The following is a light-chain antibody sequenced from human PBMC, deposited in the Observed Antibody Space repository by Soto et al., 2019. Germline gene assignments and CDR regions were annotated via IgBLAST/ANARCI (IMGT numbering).Light chain of an antibody. CDR3: QHSYGTPRT. Sequence: DIQMTQSPSSLSASVGGRVTITCRASQSISTYLNWYQHKPGKAPKVLIYAVSSLQSGVPSRFSGSGSGTDFTLTITSLQPEDSATYYCQHSYGTPRTFGQGTKV. J-gene: IGKJ1*01. CDR1: QSISTY. CDR2: AVS. V-gene: IGKV1-39*01.